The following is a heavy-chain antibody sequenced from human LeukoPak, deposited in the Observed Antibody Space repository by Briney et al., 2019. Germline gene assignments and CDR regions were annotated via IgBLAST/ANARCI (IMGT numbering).Heavy chain of an antibody. J-gene: IGHJ4*02. V-gene: IGHV1-2*02. CDR3: ARDGRDGYNLVHY. D-gene: IGHD5-24*01. CDR1: GYTFTGYY. CDR2: INPNSGGT. Sequence: ASVKVSCKASGYTFTGYYIHWVRQAPGQGLEWMGWINPNSGGTNYAQKFQGRVTMTRDTSISAVYTELSRLRSDDTAVYYCARDGRDGYNLVHYWGQGTLVTVSS.